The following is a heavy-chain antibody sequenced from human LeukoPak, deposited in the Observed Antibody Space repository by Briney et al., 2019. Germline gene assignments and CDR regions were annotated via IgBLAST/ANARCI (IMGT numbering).Heavy chain of an antibody. V-gene: IGHV4-39*07. CDR2: IYYSGST. J-gene: IGHJ4*02. CDR1: GGSISSSSYY. CDR3: ARRGIAVAPGGFDY. Sequence: SETLSLTCTVSGGSISSSSYYWGWIRQPPGKGLEWIGSIYYSGSTYYNPSLKSRVTISVDTSKNQFSLKLSSVTAADTAVYYCARRGIAVAPGGFDYWGQGTLVTVSS. D-gene: IGHD6-19*01.